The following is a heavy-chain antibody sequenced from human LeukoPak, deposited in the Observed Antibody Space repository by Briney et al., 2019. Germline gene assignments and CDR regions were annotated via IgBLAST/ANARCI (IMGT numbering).Heavy chain of an antibody. V-gene: IGHV1-2*02. J-gene: IGHJ3*02. CDR2: INPNSGGT. Sequence: ASVKVSCNASGYTFTGYYIHWVRQAPGQGLEWMGWINPNSGGTNYAPKFQGRVTMTRDTSITTAYMELSRLTSDDTTIYYCATTLHIVVVTWHAFDIWGQGTMVTVSS. CDR3: ATTLHIVVVTWHAFDI. D-gene: IGHD2-21*02. CDR1: GYTFTGYY.